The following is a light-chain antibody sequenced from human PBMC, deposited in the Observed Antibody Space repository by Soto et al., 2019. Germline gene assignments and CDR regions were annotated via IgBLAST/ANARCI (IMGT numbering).Light chain of an antibody. CDR3: RLSYSNLSIS. CDR1: ESISRH. Sequence: DIQMTQSPSSLSASVGDRVTITCRASESISRHLNWYQQKPGKAPNPLIYAASTLQNGVPSRFNGSGSRTDITLTISSLQSGDFQTHYFRLSYSNLSISFG. CDR2: AAS. V-gene: IGKV1-39*01. J-gene: IGKJ5*01.